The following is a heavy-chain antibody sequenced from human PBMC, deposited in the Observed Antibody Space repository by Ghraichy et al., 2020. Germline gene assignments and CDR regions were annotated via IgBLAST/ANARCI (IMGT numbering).Heavy chain of an antibody. Sequence: GGSLRLSCEVSGLTFSCCGMHWVRQAPGKGLEWVALISFDGTNKNYIESVKGRFSISRDNSKSTLYLQMNSLRVEDTAIYYCANFVGTDPTGRFDNWGQGTRVTVSS. D-gene: IGHD2-21*01. CDR1: GLTFSCCG. V-gene: IGHV3-30*02. J-gene: IGHJ4*02. CDR3: ANFVGTDPTGRFDN. CDR2: ISFDGTNK.